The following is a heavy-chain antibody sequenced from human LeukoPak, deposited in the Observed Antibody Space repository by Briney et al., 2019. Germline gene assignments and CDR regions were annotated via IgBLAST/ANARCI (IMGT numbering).Heavy chain of an antibody. Sequence: PSETLSLTCNVSGGSMRSSGSYWGWLRQPPGKGLEWIGSIYYSGSTNYNPSLKSRVTMSVDTSKNQFSLKLSSVTAADTAVYYCAGNYGDYPSWFDPWGQGTLVTVSS. CDR3: AGNYGDYPSWFDP. J-gene: IGHJ5*02. CDR2: IYYSGST. D-gene: IGHD4-17*01. CDR1: GGSMRSSGSY. V-gene: IGHV4-39*07.